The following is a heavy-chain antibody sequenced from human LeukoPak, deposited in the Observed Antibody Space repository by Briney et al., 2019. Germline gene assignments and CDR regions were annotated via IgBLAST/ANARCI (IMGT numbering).Heavy chain of an antibody. CDR3: AREHSYGLSYYYYVDV. CDR1: GYSISSGYY. CDR2: IYHSGST. Sequence: TSETLSLTCTVSGYSISSGYYWGWIRQPPGKGLEWIGSIYHSGSTYYNPSLKSRVTISVDTSKNQFSLKLSSVTAADTAVYYCAREHSYGLSYYYYVDVWGKGTTVTVSS. J-gene: IGHJ6*03. D-gene: IGHD5-18*01. V-gene: IGHV4-38-2*02.